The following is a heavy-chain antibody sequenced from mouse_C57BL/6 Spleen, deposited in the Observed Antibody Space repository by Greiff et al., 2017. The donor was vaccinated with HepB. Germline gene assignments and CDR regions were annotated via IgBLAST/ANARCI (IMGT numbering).Heavy chain of an antibody. CDR2: IHPNSGST. CDR1: GYTFTSYW. J-gene: IGHJ4*01. D-gene: IGHD1-1*01. V-gene: IGHV1-64*01. CDR3: ARWGDSSSYAMDY. Sequence: QVQLKQPGAELVKPGASVKLSCKASGYTFTSYWMHWVKQRPGQGLEWIGMIHPNSGSTNYNEKFKSKATLTVDKSSSTAYMQLSSLTSEDSAVYYCARWGDSSSYAMDYWGQGTSVTVSS.